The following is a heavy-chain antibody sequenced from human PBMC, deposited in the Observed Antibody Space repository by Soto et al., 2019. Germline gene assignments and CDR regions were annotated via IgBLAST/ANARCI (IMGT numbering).Heavy chain of an antibody. CDR3: ARDLGYCTNGVCSS. V-gene: IGHV3-74*01. Sequence: PGGSLRLSCAASGFTFSSYWMNWVRQAPGKGLVWVSRINGDGITTIYADSVKGRFAISRDNAKNTLHLQMNSLRAEDTAVYYCARDLGYCTNGVCSSWGQGTLVTVSS. J-gene: IGHJ4*02. CDR2: INGDGITT. D-gene: IGHD2-8*01. CDR1: GFTFSSYW.